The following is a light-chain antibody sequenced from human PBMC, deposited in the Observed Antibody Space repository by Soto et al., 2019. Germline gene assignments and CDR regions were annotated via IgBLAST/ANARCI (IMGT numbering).Light chain of an antibody. CDR2: DAS. V-gene: IGKV1-5*01. CDR3: QQYNSYWT. CDR1: QSISSW. Sequence: DIQRTQSPSTLSASVGGRVTVSCRPSQSISSWLAWYQQQPRKAPQLLIYDASSLESGVPSRFSGSGSGTEFTLTISSLQPDDFATYYCQQYNSYWTFGQGTKVDI. J-gene: IGKJ1*01.